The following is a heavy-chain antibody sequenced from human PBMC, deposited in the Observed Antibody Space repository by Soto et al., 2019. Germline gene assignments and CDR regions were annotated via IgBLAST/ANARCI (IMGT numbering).Heavy chain of an antibody. CDR3: ARTDVEMTDAFDI. CDR1: GGSISSYY. V-gene: IGHV4-59*01. Sequence: QVQLQESGPGLVKPSETLSLTCTVSGGSISSYYWSWIRQPPGKGLEWIGYIYYSGSTNYNPSLKCRVTISVDTSKNQFSLKLSSVTAADTAVYYCARTDVEMTDAFDIWGQGTMVTVSS. CDR2: IYYSGST. J-gene: IGHJ3*02.